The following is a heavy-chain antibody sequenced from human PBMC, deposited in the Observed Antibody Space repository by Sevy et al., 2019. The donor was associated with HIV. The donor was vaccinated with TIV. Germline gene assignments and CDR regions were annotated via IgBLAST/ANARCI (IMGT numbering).Heavy chain of an antibody. V-gene: IGHV3-21*01. D-gene: IGHD5-12*01. CDR2: IGSSSSYI. Sequence: GGSLRLSCAASGFTFSSYSMNWVRQAPGKGLEWVSSIGSSSSYIYYADSVKGRFTISRDNAKNSLYLQMNSLRAEDTAVYYCAREDGYNYAFDIWGQGTMVTVSS. J-gene: IGHJ3*02. CDR3: AREDGYNYAFDI. CDR1: GFTFSSYS.